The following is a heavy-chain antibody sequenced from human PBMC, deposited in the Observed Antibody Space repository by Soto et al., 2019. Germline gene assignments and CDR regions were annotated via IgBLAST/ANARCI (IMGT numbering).Heavy chain of an antibody. J-gene: IGHJ6*02. V-gene: IGHV5-51*01. CDR2: IYPGDSDT. D-gene: IGHD2-8*02. CDR1: GYSFTTYC. CDR3: ARGFRPGGDFYYYFGFDV. Sequence: GETQKISCKSSGYSFTTYCIGWVRQMPGKGLEWMGIIYPGDSDTRYSPSFQGQVTISADKAITTAYPQWSSLEAPDTAMHYCARGFRPGGDFYYYFGFDVWGQGTTVTVSS.